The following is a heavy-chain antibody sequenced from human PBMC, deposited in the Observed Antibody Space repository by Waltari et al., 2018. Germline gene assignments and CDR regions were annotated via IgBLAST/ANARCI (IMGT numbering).Heavy chain of an antibody. J-gene: IGHJ5*02. CDR2: IYPSDPET. CDR1: GYNFNTYW. D-gene: IGHD3-10*01. CDR3: ARGSRDDWFDP. Sequence: QLVQSGAEVIKAGESLKISCKGSGYNFNTYWVAWVRQMPGKGLEWMGIIYPSDPETRHSPSVQGQVTISAHKSINTVYLQWSSLEASDTATYYCARGSRDDWFDPWGQGTLVTVSS. V-gene: IGHV5-51*03.